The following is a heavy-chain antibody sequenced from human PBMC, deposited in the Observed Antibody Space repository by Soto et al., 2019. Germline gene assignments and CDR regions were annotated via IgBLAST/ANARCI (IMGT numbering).Heavy chain of an antibody. CDR1: GSDVANNRVV. CDR2: TYYRSKWYY. J-gene: IGHJ4*01. V-gene: IGHV6-1*01. Sequence: VTCSTSGSDVANNRVVCGSVKKSPSRGLEWLGRTYYRSKWYYEYAVSVRGRITINPDTSKNQYSLQLNSVTPEDTAVYFCARGEQYSGRIFDYSGQGPLVTVSS. D-gene: IGHD1-26*01. CDR3: ARGEQYSGRIFDY.